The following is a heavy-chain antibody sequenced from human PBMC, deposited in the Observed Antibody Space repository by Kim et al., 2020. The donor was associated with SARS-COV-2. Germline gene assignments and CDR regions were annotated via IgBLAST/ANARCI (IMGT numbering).Heavy chain of an antibody. Sequence: GESLKISCKASGYSFTSYWITWVRQMPGKGLEWMGRIDPSDSYTNYSPSFQGHVTISADKSISTAYLQWSSLKASDTAMYYCARHTVEGQTRYCSGGSCYQHRWFDPWGQGTLVTVSS. J-gene: IGHJ5*02. CDR1: GYSFTSYW. CDR2: IDPSDSYT. V-gene: IGHV5-10-1*01. CDR3: ARHTVEGQTRYCSGGSCYQHRWFDP. D-gene: IGHD2-15*01.